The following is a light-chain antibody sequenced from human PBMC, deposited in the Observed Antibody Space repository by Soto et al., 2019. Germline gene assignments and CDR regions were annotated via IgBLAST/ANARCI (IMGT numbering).Light chain of an antibody. Sequence: QSVLTQPASVSGSPGQSITISCTGTSSDVGGYNYVSWYQQHPGKAPKLMIYDVSKRPSGVSDRFSGSKSGSTASLTISGLQPEDEADYYCSSYTTSSTLVFGGGTKLTVL. CDR1: SSDVGGYNY. V-gene: IGLV2-14*03. CDR3: SSYTTSSTLV. J-gene: IGLJ3*02. CDR2: DVS.